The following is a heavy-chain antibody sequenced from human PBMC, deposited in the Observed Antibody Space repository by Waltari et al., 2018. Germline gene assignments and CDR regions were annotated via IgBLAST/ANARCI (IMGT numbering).Heavy chain of an antibody. D-gene: IGHD4-4*01. CDR1: GYSISSNSY. V-gene: IGHV4-38-2*01. Sequence: QVQLQESGPGLVKPSETLSLTCAVSGYSISSNSYWAWIRQPPGKGLEWIGSIYQSGGTYYNPSLKSRVSMSVDTSMNPFSLRLSSVTAADTAVYYCARHDTTVTTPFDSWGQGTLVTVSS. J-gene: IGHJ4*02. CDR2: IYQSGGT. CDR3: ARHDTTVTTPFDS.